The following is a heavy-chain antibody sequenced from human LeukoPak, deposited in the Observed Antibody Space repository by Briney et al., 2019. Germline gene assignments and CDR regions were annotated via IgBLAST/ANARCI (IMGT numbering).Heavy chain of an antibody. CDR2: ISGSGGST. D-gene: IGHD1-26*01. J-gene: IGHJ4*02. CDR1: GFTFSSYG. CDR3: AKDKSHSGSYYIDY. Sequence: GGSLRLSCAASGFTFSSYGMSWVRQAPGKGLEWVSAISGSGGSTYYADSVKGRFTISRDNSKNTLYLQMNSLRAEDTAVYYCAKDKSHSGSYYIDYWGQGTLVTVSS. V-gene: IGHV3-23*01.